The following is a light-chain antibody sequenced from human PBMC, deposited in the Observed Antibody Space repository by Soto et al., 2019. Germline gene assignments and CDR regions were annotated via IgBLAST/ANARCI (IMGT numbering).Light chain of an antibody. CDR2: EVN. V-gene: IGLV2-8*01. CDR1: SSDVGGYNY. CDR3: SSYVSYSTFVV. Sequence: QSALTQPPSASGSPGQSVTISCTGTSSDVGGYNYVSWHQQHPGKAPKLMIFEVNKRPSGVPDRFSGSKSGNTASLTVSGLQAEDEADYYCSSYVSYSTFVVFGGGTKLTVL. J-gene: IGLJ2*01.